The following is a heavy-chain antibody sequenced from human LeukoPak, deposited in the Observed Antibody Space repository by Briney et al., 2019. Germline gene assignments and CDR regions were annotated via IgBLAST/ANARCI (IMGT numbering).Heavy chain of an antibody. CDR2: ISSSSSSYI. V-gene: IGHV3-11*06. Sequence: PGGSLRLSCAASGFTFSDYYMSWIRQAPGKGLEGVSSISSSSSSYIYYADSVKGRFTISRDNAKNSLYLQMNSLRAEDTAVYYCAREHSGYDFPGRDYYYMDVWGKGTTVTVSS. CDR1: GFTFSDYY. J-gene: IGHJ6*03. D-gene: IGHD5-12*01. CDR3: AREHSGYDFPGRDYYYMDV.